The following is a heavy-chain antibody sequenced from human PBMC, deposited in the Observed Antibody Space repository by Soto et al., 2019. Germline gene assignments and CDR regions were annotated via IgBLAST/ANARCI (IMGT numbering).Heavy chain of an antibody. V-gene: IGHV2-5*02. D-gene: IGHD3-22*01. CDR2: IYWDDDK. CDR1: GFSLSTSGVG. J-gene: IGHJ5*02. CDR3: AHRRGYYDSSGYWFDP. Sequence: QITLKESGPTLVKHTQTLTLTCTFSGFSLSTSGVGVGWIRQPPGKALEWLALIYWDDDKRYSPSLKSRLTITKDTSKNQVVLTMTNMDPVDTATYYCAHRRGYYDSSGYWFDPWGQGTLVTVSS.